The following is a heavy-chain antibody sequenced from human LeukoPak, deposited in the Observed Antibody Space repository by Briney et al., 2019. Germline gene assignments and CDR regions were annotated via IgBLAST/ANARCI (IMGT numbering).Heavy chain of an antibody. V-gene: IGHV3-30*02. CDR3: AKDLGADFDY. Sequence: GGSLRLSCAASGFTFSSYGMHWVRQAPGKGLEWVAFIRYDGSNKYYADSVKGRFTISRGNSKNTLYLQMNSLRAEDTAVYYCAKDLGADFDYWGQGTLVTVSS. CDR1: GFTFSSYG. D-gene: IGHD1-26*01. CDR2: IRYDGSNK. J-gene: IGHJ4*02.